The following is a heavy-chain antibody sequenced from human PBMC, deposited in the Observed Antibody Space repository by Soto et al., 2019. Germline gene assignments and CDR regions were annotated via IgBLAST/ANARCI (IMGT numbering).Heavy chain of an antibody. CDR3: ARDHYDSSGYPYGMDV. V-gene: IGHV4-31*03. CDR1: GGSISSGGYY. Sequence: QVQLQESGPGLVKPSQTLSLTCTVSGGSISSGGYYWSWIRQHPGKGLEWIGYIYYSGSTYYNPSRKSRVTISVDTSKNQFSLNLSSVTAADTAVYYCARDHYDSSGYPYGMDVWGQGTTVTVSS. D-gene: IGHD3-22*01. J-gene: IGHJ6*02. CDR2: IYYSGST.